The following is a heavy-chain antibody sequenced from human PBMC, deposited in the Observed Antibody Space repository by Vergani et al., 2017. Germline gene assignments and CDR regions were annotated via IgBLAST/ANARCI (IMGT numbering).Heavy chain of an antibody. CDR2: MSPNSGKT. Sequence: QVQLVQSGAEVKKPGASVKVSCKASEYTFTSYYMHWVRQAPGQGLEWMGWMSPNSGKTGYAQKFQGRVTFTRNTSISTAYMEVSSLRSEDTAVYYCARGRVQSWRLSYYYYMGVWGKGTTVTV. V-gene: IGHV1-8*02. CDR1: EYTFTSYY. D-gene: IGHD1-1*01. J-gene: IGHJ6*03. CDR3: ARGRVQSWRLSYYYYMGV.